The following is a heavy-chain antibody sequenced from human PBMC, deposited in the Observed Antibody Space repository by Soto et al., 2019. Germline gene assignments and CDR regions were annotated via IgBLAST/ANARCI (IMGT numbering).Heavy chain of an antibody. D-gene: IGHD2-15*01. Sequence: EVQLLESGGGLVQPEGSLRLSCAASGFTFISYAMGWVRQAPGKGLECVSVVSRGGSTHYADSVTGRFIVSRDNSKNTVSLQMNSLRADDTAVYYCAKRRGAGGHFDYWGQGALVTVSS. CDR1: GFTFISYA. J-gene: IGHJ4*02. V-gene: IGHV3-23*01. CDR2: VSRGGST. CDR3: AKRRGAGGHFDY.